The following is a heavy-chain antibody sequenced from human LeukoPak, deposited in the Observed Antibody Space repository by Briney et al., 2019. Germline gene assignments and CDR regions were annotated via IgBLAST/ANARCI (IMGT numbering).Heavy chain of an antibody. Sequence: ASVKVSCKASGYTFTSYGISWVRQAPGQGLEWMGWISAYNGNTNYAQKLQGRVTMTTDTSTSTAYMELRSLRSDDTAVYYCARGIISKQWLPSADAFDIWGQGTMVTVSS. CDR1: GYTFTSYG. CDR3: ARGIISKQWLPSADAFDI. J-gene: IGHJ3*02. D-gene: IGHD6-19*01. V-gene: IGHV1-18*01. CDR2: ISAYNGNT.